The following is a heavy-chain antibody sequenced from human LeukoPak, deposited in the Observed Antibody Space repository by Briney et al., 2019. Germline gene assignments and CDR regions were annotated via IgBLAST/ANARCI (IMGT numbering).Heavy chain of an antibody. J-gene: IGHJ5*02. CDR3: VKDGIAAASRGVRWFDP. CDR1: RFTFSSYA. D-gene: IGHD6-13*01. V-gene: IGHV3-64D*06. CDR2: ISSNGGST. Sequence: PGGSPRLSCSASRFTFSSYAMHWVRQAPGKGLEYVSAISSNGGSTYYADSVKGRFTISRDNSKNTLYLQMSSLRAEDTAVYYCVKDGIAAASRGVRWFDPWGQGTLVTVSS.